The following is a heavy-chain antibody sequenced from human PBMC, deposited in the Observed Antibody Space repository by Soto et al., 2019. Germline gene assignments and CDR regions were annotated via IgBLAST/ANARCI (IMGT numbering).Heavy chain of an antibody. CDR1: GYTFTSYD. J-gene: IGHJ6*02. D-gene: IGHD2-21*02. Sequence: ASVKVSCKASGYTFTSYDINWVRQATGQGIEWMGWMNPNSGNTGYAQKFQGRVTMTRNTSISTAYMELSSLRSEDTAVYYCLGDTSYYYGMDVWGQGTTVTVSS. V-gene: IGHV1-8*01. CDR2: MNPNSGNT. CDR3: LGDTSYYYGMDV.